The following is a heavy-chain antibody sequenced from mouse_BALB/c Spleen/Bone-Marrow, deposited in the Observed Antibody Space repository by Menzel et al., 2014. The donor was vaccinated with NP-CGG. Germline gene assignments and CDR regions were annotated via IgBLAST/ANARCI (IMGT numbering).Heavy chain of an antibody. CDR2: INHSNGYT. J-gene: IGHJ3*01. CDR1: GYTFTSYY. Sequence: VQLQESGAELVKPGASVKLSCKASGYTFTSYYMYWVKQRPGQGLEWIGEINHSNGYTNFNEKFKSKATLTVDKSSSTALTQLSTLTSEDTALYYCAREGAYWGQGTLVSVSA. CDR3: AREGAY. V-gene: IGHV1S81*02.